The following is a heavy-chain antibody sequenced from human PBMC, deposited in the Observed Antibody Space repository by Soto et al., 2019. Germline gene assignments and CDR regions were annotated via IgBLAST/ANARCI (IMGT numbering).Heavy chain of an antibody. Sequence: GSGPTLVNPTQTLTLTCTFSGFSLTTGGMGVGWIRQPPGKAPEWLALIYWDGDRRYRPSLMSRLTIAKDTSKNQVVLTMTNMDPVDTATYYCVHSRCGGDCLQSYSSHYYYGMDIWGQGTTVTVSS. D-gene: IGHD2-21*02. V-gene: IGHV2-5*02. J-gene: IGHJ6*02. CDR1: GFSLTTGGMG. CDR2: IYWDGDR. CDR3: VHSRCGGDCLQSYSSHYYYGMDI.